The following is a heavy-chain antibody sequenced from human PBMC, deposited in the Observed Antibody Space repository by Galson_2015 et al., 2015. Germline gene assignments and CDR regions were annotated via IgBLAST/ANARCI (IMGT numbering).Heavy chain of an antibody. CDR3: ARDLVYCSSTSCYAAAFDI. J-gene: IGHJ3*02. CDR1: GFTFSSYG. V-gene: IGHV3-33*01. Sequence: SLRLSCAASGFTFSSYGMHWVRQAPGKGLEWVAVIWYDGSNKYYADSVKGRFTISRDNSKNTLYLQMNSLRAEDTAVYYCARDLVYCSSTSCYAAAFDIWGQGTMVTVSS. D-gene: IGHD2-2*01. CDR2: IWYDGSNK.